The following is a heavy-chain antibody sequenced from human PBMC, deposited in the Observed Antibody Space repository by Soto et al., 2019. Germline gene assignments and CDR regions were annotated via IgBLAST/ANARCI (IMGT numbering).Heavy chain of an antibody. D-gene: IGHD3-3*01. CDR3: ARDQGIFGVVRSHYYYGMDV. CDR1: GGTFSNYA. Sequence: GASVKVFCKAFGGTFSNYAFSWVRQAPGQGLELMGGIIPMFGTANYAQNFQGRVTITADESTSTAYMELSSLRSEDTAVYYCARDQGIFGVVRSHYYYGMDVWGQGTTVTVYS. J-gene: IGHJ6*02. CDR2: IIPMFGTA. V-gene: IGHV1-69*13.